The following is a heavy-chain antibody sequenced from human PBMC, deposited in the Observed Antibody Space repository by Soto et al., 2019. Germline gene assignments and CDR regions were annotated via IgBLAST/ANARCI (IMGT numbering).Heavy chain of an antibody. D-gene: IGHD3-3*01. Sequence: ALVRVSCRAFGYKCSGYYVHWVRQAPGQGLEWMGWINLNSGGTCYGQKFQGWVTKTRDTSISTAYMELSRLRSDDTAVYYCARGGVVTDYYYYYYMDVWGKGTTVTVS. CDR2: INLNSGGT. CDR3: ARGGVVTDYYYYYYMDV. CDR1: GYKCSGYY. V-gene: IGHV1-2*04. J-gene: IGHJ6*03.